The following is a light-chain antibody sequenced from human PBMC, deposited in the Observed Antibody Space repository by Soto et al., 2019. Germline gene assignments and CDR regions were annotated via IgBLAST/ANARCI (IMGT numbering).Light chain of an antibody. V-gene: IGKV3-20*01. CDR3: QQYGSSGT. J-gene: IGKJ1*01. CDR1: QSVSNNY. Sequence: EIVLTQSPGTLSLSPGERATLSCRASQSVSNNYLAWYQQKPGQAPRLLIYGASNRATGIPDRFSGSGSVTDFTLTISRLEPADFAVYYCQQYGSSGTFGQGTKVEIK. CDR2: GAS.